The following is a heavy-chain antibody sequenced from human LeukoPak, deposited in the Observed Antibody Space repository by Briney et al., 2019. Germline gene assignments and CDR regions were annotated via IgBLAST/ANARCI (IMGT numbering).Heavy chain of an antibody. CDR2: INSDGSST. CDR1: GFTFSSYW. D-gene: IGHD6-13*01. CDR3: ASPLYSSSWDFDY. V-gene: IGHV3-74*01. J-gene: IGHJ4*02. Sequence: PGGSLRLSCAASGFTFSSYWMHWVRQAPGKGLVWVSRINSDGSSTSYVDSVKGRFTISRDNAKNTLYLQMNSLRAEDTAVYYCASPLYSSSWDFDYWGQGTLVTVSS.